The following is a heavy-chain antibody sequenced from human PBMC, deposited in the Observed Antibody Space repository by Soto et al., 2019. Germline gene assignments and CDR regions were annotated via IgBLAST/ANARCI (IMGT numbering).Heavy chain of an antibody. CDR1: GFTFSSYG. CDR3: AKEGSSRITIFVVVIYRGMDV. D-gene: IGHD3-3*01. J-gene: IGHJ6*04. CDR2: ISYDGSNK. V-gene: IGHV3-30*18. Sequence: QVQLVQSGGGVVQPGRSLRLSCAASGFTFSSYGMHWVRQAPGKGLEWVVVISYDGSNKYYADSVKGRFTSSRDNSENTMNLQMNSLRSEDSAVYYCAKEGSSRITIFVVVIYRGMDVWGRGTTVTVSS.